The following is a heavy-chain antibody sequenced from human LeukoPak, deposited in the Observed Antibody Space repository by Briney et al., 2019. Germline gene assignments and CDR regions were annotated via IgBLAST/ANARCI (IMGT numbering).Heavy chain of an antibody. CDR1: GFTFDDYG. V-gene: IGHV3-20*04. D-gene: IGHD6-13*01. CDR3: ARDHHPTWSAAGTPNWFDP. CDR2: INWNGGST. J-gene: IGHJ5*02. Sequence: GGSLRLSCAASGFTFDDYGMSWVRQAPGKGLEWVSGINWNGGSTGYADSVKGRFTISRDNAKNSLYLQMNSLRAEDTALYYCARDHHPTWSAAGTPNWFDPWGQGTLVTVSS.